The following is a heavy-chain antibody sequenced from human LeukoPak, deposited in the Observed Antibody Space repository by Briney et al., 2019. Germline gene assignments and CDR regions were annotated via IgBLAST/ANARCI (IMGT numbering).Heavy chain of an antibody. D-gene: IGHD2-15*01. CDR3: AREDRSYHGMDV. V-gene: IGHV3-13*01. J-gene: IGHJ6*02. CDR2: IGTAGDT. CDR1: GFTFSSYD. Sequence: GGSLRLSCAASGFTFSSYDMHWDRQATGKGLEWVSAIGTAGDTYYPGSVKGRFTISRENAKNSLYLQMNSLRAGDTAVYYCAREDRSYHGMDVWGQGTTVTVSS.